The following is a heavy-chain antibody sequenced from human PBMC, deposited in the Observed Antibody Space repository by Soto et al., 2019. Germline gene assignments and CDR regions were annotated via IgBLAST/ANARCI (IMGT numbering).Heavy chain of an antibody. V-gene: IGHV2-5*02. D-gene: IGHD3-10*01. CDR2: IYWDDDK. J-gene: IGHJ4*02. CDR1: GFSLSTSGVG. CDR3: AHISRGFGYLTRQDFDY. Sequence: QITLKESGPTLVKPTQTLTLTCTFSGFSLSTSGVGVGWIRQPPGKALEGLALIYWDDDKRYSPSLKSRLTITKDASKNQVVLTITNMDPVDTATYYFAHISRGFGYLTRQDFDYWGQGTLVTVSS.